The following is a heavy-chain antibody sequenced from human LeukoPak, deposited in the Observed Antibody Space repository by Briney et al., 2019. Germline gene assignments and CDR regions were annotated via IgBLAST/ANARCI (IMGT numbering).Heavy chain of an antibody. J-gene: IGHJ4*02. CDR2: IHANSGKA. D-gene: IGHD4-23*01. Sequence: ASVGVSCKTSGYTFIDYEINWVRQAPGLGLEWVAWIHANSGKAGSAQKFQGRVTLTRDKSTETAFMDLSGLTSDDSDTYLCARGHYGGNRYFDNWGQGTLITVSS. CDR1: GYTFIDYE. CDR3: ARGHYGGNRYFDN. V-gene: IGHV1-8*01.